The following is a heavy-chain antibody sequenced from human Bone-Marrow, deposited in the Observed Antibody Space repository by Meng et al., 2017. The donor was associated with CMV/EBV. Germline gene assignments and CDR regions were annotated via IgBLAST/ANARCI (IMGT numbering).Heavy chain of an antibody. J-gene: IGHJ4*02. D-gene: IGHD6-6*01. CDR2: IYHRGNT. CDR1: GYSISSGFF. CDR3: ARVALAARPEGYYFAF. Sequence: SEPLSLTCTVSGYSISSGFFWGWIRQPPGKGLEWIGNIYHRGNTYYNSSLKSRVTISVDTSKNQFSLKLSSVTVADTAVYYCARVALAARPEGYYFAFWGQGTLVTVSS. V-gene: IGHV4-38-2*02.